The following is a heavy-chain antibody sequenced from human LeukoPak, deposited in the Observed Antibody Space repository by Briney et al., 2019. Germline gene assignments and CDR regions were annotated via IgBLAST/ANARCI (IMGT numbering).Heavy chain of an antibody. Sequence: ASVKDSCKASGYTFTSFAMHWVRQAPGQRLEWMGWINAGNGNTKYSQDFEGRVTITRDTSESTVYMELSSLRSEDMAVSYCARDSSSSNSFGYWGQGNLVSVSS. CDR3: ARDSSSSNSFGY. V-gene: IGHV1-3*03. CDR2: INAGNGNT. D-gene: IGHD6-6*01. J-gene: IGHJ4*01. CDR1: GYTFTSFA.